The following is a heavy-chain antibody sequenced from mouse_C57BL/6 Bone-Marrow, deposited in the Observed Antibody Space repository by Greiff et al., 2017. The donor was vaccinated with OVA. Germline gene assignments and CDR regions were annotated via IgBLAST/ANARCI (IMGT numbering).Heavy chain of an antibody. CDR1: GFSFNTYA. CDR3: VRPLDSYAMDY. J-gene: IGHJ4*01. V-gene: IGHV10-1*01. Sequence: EVQVVESGGGLVQPKGSLKLSCAASGFSFNTYAMNWVRQAPGKGLEWVARIRSKSNNYATYYADSVKDRFTISRDDSESMLYLQMNNLKTEDTAMYYCVRPLDSYAMDYWGQGTSVTVSS. CDR2: IRSKSNNYAT.